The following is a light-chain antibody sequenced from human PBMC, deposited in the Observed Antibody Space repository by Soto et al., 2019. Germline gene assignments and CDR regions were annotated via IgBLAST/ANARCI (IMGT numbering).Light chain of an antibody. Sequence: DIQMTQSPSSVSASVGDRVTITCRASQYISIRVAWYQQKPGKAPKLLIYRTSTLQSGVPSRVSGSGSGTDFTLTISCLQPEDFAPDSCQQGNSLPYTFGQRTKLPIK. CDR2: RTS. CDR3: QQGNSLPYT. J-gene: IGKJ2*01. V-gene: IGKV1-12*01. CDR1: QYISIR.